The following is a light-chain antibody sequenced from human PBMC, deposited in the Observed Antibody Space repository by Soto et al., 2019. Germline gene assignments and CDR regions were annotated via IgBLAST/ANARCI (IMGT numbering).Light chain of an antibody. CDR3: QQYNNWPPIT. CDR2: AAS. Sequence: DIQMTPSPSSLSASVGDRVTITCRVSQGISNYLAWYQQKPGKVPKLLIYAASTLQSGVPSRFSGSGSGTDFTLTISSLQPEDFAVYYCQQYNNWPPITFGQGTRLEIK. V-gene: IGKV1-27*01. J-gene: IGKJ5*01. CDR1: QGISNY.